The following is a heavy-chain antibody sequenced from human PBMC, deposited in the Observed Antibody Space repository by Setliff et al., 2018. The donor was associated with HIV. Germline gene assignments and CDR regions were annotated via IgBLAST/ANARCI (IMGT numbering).Heavy chain of an antibody. CDR2: INPNMGDT. V-gene: IGHV1-2*06. CDR3: ARQDIPTGYYLFDY. J-gene: IGHJ4*02. D-gene: IGHD3-9*01. Sequence: ASVKVSCKASGYKFTGHHIQWMRQAPGQGLEWMGRINPNMGDTQYAQKFQGRIIMTRDTSINTVYMELSNLTSDDTALYYCARQDIPTGYYLFDYWGQGTQVTVPQ. CDR1: GYKFTGHH.